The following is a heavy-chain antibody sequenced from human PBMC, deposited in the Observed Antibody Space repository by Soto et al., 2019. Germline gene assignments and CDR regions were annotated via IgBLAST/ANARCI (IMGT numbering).Heavy chain of an antibody. CDR2: IYYSGST. CDR1: GGSFSSSSSH. Sequence: QLQLQESGPGLVKPSETLSLTCTVSGGSFSSSSSHWAWSRQPPEKGLEWIGSIYYSGSTCYNPCLKSRATISVDTYKNQFSLNLSSVTAADTAVYYCARRLGAGGQWYFDLWGRGTLVTVS. D-gene: IGHD3-16*01. CDR3: ARRLGAGGQWYFDL. J-gene: IGHJ2*01. V-gene: IGHV4-39*01.